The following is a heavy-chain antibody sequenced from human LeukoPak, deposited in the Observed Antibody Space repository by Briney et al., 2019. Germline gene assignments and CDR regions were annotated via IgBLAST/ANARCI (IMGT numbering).Heavy chain of an antibody. CDR1: GFTFSSYS. Sequence: GGSLRLSCAASGFTFSSYSMNWVRQAPGKGLEWVSSISSSSSYIYYADSVKGRFTISRDNAKNSLYLQMNSLRAEDTAVYYCARESSPEDVFDSWGQGTMVTVSS. V-gene: IGHV3-21*01. J-gene: IGHJ3*02. CDR2: ISSSSSYI. CDR3: ARESSPEDVFDS.